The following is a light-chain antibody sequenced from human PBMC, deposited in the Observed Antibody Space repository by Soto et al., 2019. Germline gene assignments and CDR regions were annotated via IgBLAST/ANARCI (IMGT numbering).Light chain of an antibody. Sequence: QSALTQPPSVSGAPGQRVTISCTGSSSNTGAGYDVHWYQQLPGTAPKLLIYGNSNRPSGVPDRFSGSKSATSASLAITGLQAEDEADYYCQSYDTSLSGSVFGGGTQLTVL. V-gene: IGLV1-40*01. CDR1: SSNTGAGYD. J-gene: IGLJ2*01. CDR3: QSYDTSLSGSV. CDR2: GNS.